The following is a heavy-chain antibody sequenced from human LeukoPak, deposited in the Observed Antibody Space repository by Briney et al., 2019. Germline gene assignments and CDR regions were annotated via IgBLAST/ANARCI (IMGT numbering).Heavy chain of an antibody. CDR1: GFTFSSDG. Sequence: GGSLRLSCAASGFTFSSDGMHWVRQAPGKGLEWVAVIWYDGSNKYYADSVKGRFTISRDNSNNTLYLQMNRLRAEDTAVYYCAKDSGCSSTSCYSSWFDPWGQGTLVTVSS. V-gene: IGHV3-33*06. D-gene: IGHD2-2*01. CDR2: IWYDGSNK. CDR3: AKDSGCSSTSCYSSWFDP. J-gene: IGHJ5*02.